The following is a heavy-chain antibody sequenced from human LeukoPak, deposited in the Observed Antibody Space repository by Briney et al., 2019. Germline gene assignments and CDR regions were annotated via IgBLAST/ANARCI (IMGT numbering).Heavy chain of an antibody. CDR3: AEVPAALSNWFDP. Sequence: ASVKVSCKASGGTFSSYAISWVRQAPGQGLEWMGGIIPIFGTANYAQKFQGRVTITADESTSTAYMEMSSLRSEDTAVYYCAEVPAALSNWFDPWGQGTLVTVSS. CDR2: IIPIFGTA. D-gene: IGHD2-2*01. V-gene: IGHV1-69*13. J-gene: IGHJ5*02. CDR1: GGTFSSYA.